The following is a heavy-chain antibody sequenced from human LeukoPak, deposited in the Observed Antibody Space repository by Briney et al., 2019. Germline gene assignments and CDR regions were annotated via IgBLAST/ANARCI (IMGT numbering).Heavy chain of an antibody. V-gene: IGHV3-23*01. CDR2: ISGSGGST. CDR3: AKDLNSRRAVAGTEDY. D-gene: IGHD6-19*01. J-gene: IGHJ4*02. CDR1: GFTLSSYA. Sequence: GGSLRLSCAASGFTLSSYAMSWVRQAPGKGLEWVSAISGSGGSTYYADSVKGRFTISRDNSKNTLYLQMNSLRAEDTAVYYCAKDLNSRRAVAGTEDYWGQGTLVTVSS.